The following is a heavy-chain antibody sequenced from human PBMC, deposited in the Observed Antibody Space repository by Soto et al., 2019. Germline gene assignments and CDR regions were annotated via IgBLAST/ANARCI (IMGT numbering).Heavy chain of an antibody. CDR1: GFTLSGYA. D-gene: IGHD2-15*01. J-gene: IGHJ4*02. CDR3: VRDEATGRGWVDLDF. CDR2: ISSSGKTI. V-gene: IGHV3-48*02. Sequence: VQLVESGGGLVQPGGSLRLSCAASGFTLSGYAMNWVRQAPGKGLEWVAFISSSGKTISYADSERGRFPISKNIAKNSLYLQMNSLRNEDTDVYYCVRDEATGRGWVDLDFWGQGTLVTVSS.